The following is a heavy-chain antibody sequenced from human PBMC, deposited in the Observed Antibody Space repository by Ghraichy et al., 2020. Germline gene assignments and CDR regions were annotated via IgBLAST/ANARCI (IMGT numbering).Heavy chain of an antibody. J-gene: IGHJ4*02. CDR2: IYHSGST. V-gene: IGHV4-38-2*02. Sequence: SQTLSLTCTVSGYSISSGYYWGWIRQPPGKGLEWIGSIYHSGSTYYNPSLKSRVTISVDTSKNQFSLKLSSVTAADTAVYYCARKDVWGSLDYWGQGTLVTVSS. CDR3: ARKDVWGSLDY. CDR1: GYSISSGYY. D-gene: IGHD3-16*01.